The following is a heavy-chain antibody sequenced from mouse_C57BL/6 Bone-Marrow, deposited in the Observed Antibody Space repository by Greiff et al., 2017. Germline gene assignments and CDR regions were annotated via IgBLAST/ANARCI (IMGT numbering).Heavy chain of an antibody. V-gene: IGHV5-6*01. CDR2: ISSGGSYT. J-gene: IGHJ4*01. Sequence: EVKVVESGGDLVKPGGSLKLSCAASGFTFSSYGMSWVRQTPDKRLEWVATISSGGSYTYYPDSVKGRFTISRDNAKNTLYLQMSRLKSEDTAMYYCGRLVTQGIDDCDYDSNYEGYAMDYWGQGTSVTVSS. CDR3: GRLVTQGIDDCDYDSNYEGYAMDY. CDR1: GFTFSSYG. D-gene: IGHD2-5*01.